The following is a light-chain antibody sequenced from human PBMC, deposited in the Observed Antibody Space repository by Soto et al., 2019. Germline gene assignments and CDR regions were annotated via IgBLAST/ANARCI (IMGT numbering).Light chain of an antibody. CDR1: HMFLYSSTTKNY. J-gene: IGKJ1*01. V-gene: IGKV4-1*01. CDR2: WAS. Sequence: DLVMPQFAESLAVSLADSATINLKSGHMFLYSSTTKNYLAWYQQKPGQPPKPLIYWASTRESGVPDRFSGSGSGTDFTLTISSLQAEDVAVYYCQQYYTTPLTFGQGTKVDNK. CDR3: QQYYTTPLT.